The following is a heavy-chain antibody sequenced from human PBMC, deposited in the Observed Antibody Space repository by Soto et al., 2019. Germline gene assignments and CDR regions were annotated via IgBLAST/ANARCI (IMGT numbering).Heavy chain of an antibody. CDR1: GYTFTSYD. CDR2: MNPNSGNT. CDR3: ARDVRELVLMVYARYLQH. J-gene: IGHJ1*01. D-gene: IGHD2-8*01. V-gene: IGHV1-8*01. Sequence: ASVKVSCKASGYTFTSYDINWVRQATGQGLEWIGWMNPNSGNTGYAQKFQGRVTITRNTSISTAYMELRSLRSDDTAVYYFARDVRELVLMVYARYLQHWGQGTLVTVSS.